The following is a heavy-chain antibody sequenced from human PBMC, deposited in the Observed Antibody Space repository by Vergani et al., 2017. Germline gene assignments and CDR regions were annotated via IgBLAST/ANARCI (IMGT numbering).Heavy chain of an antibody. CDR3: ARRGRYGGNYDY. V-gene: IGHV4-39*01. CDR2: IYYSGST. CDR1: GGSISSSSYY. Sequence: QLQLQESGPGLVKPSETLSLTCTVSGGSISSSSYYWGWIRQPPGKGLEWIGRIYYSGSTYYNPSLKSRVTISVDTSKNQFSLKLSSVTAADTAVYYCARRGRYGGNYDYWGQGTLVTVSS. J-gene: IGHJ4*02. D-gene: IGHD4-23*01.